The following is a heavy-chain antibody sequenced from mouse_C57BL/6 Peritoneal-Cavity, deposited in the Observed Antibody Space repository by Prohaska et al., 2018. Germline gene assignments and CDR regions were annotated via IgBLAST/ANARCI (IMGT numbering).Heavy chain of an antibody. CDR1: GFSFNTYA. CDR3: VRGTGTYFDY. V-gene: IGHV10-1*01. J-gene: IGHJ2*01. CDR2: IRSKSNNYAT. D-gene: IGHD4-1*01. Sequence: VESGGGLVQPKGSLKLSCAASGFSFNTYAMNWVRQAPGKGLEWVARIRSKSNNYATYYADSVKDRFTISRDDSESMLYLQMNNLKTEDTAMYYCVRGTGTYFDYWGQGTTLTVSS.